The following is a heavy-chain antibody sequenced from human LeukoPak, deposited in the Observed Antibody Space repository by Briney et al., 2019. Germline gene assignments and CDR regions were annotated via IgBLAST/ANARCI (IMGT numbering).Heavy chain of an antibody. J-gene: IGHJ4*02. CDR3: ARNQKNFDY. V-gene: IGHV4-59*01. Sequence: SETLSLTCTVSGGSISSYYWSWIRHPPGRGLEWIGYIYYSGSTNYNPSFKSRVTISVDTSKNQFSLKLSSATAADTAVYYCARNQKNFDYWGQGTLVTVSS. CDR1: GGSISSYY. CDR2: IYYSGST.